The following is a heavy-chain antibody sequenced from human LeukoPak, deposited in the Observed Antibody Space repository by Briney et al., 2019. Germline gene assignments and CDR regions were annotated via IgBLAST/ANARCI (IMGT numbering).Heavy chain of an antibody. CDR3: ARDIRVVGNSAENWYFDH. Sequence: ASVKVSCKASGYTFTSYYMHWVRQAPGQGLEWMGIINPSGGSTSYAQKFQGRVTMTRDTSTSTVYMELSSLRSEDTAVYYCARDIRVVGNSAENWYFDHWGRGTLVTVSS. D-gene: IGHD4-23*01. CDR1: GYTFTSYY. J-gene: IGHJ2*01. V-gene: IGHV1-46*01. CDR2: INPSGGST.